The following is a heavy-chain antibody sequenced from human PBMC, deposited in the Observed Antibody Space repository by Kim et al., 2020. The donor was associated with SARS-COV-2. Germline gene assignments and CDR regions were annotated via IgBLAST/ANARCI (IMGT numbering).Heavy chain of an antibody. CDR1: GYTFTSYA. Sequence: ASVKVSCKASGYTFTSYAIHWVRQAPGQRLDWMGWINAGNGNTKYSQNFQGRVTITRDTSASTAYMELSSLRSEDTAVYYCARMPDSGWYSGWFDPWGQGTLVTVSS. D-gene: IGHD6-19*01. J-gene: IGHJ5*02. CDR2: INAGNGNT. V-gene: IGHV1-3*01. CDR3: ARMPDSGWYSGWFDP.